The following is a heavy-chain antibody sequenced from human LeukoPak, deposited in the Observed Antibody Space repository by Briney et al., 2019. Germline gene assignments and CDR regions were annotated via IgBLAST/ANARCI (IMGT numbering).Heavy chain of an antibody. CDR2: ISWNSGSI. CDR3: AKIGTYYLDY. CDR1: GFTFDDYA. V-gene: IGHV3-9*01. J-gene: IGHJ4*02. Sequence: GGSLRLSCAASGFTFDDYAMHWVRQAPGKGLEWVSGISWNSGSIGYADSVKGRFTISRDNAKNSLYLQMNSLRAEDTALYHCAKIGTYYLDYWGQGTLVTVSS.